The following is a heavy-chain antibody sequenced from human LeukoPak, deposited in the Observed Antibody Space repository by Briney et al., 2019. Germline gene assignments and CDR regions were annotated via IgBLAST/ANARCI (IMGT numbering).Heavy chain of an antibody. Sequence: GSSVKVSCKASGGTFSSYAISWVRQAPGQRLEWMGRIIPIFGTANYAQKFQGRVTITTDESTSTAYMELSSLRSEDTAVYYCASSTVYYYDSSGYYWFDPWGQGTLVTVSS. CDR3: ASSTVYYYDSSGYYWFDP. CDR2: IIPIFGTA. D-gene: IGHD3-22*01. CDR1: GGTFSSYA. V-gene: IGHV1-69*05. J-gene: IGHJ5*02.